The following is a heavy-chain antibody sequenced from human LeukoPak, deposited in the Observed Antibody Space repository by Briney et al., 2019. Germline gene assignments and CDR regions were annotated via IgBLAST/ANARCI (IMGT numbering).Heavy chain of an antibody. CDR1: GGSISSDNYY. J-gene: IGHJ5*02. CDR3: ARVFGGPVSRRFDP. CDR2: IYTSGST. Sequence: SETLSLTCTVSGGSISSDNYYWSWIRQPAGKGLEWIGRIYTSGSTNYNPSLKSRVTISVDTSKNQFSLKLSSVTAADTAVYYCARVFGGPVSRRFDPWGQGTLVTVSS. V-gene: IGHV4-61*02. D-gene: IGHD4-23*01.